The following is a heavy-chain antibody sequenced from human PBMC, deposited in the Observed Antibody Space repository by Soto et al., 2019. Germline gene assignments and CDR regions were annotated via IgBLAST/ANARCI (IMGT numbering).Heavy chain of an antibody. Sequence: PGGSLRLSCAATGFSFRSYDMSWVRQAPGEGLEWVSSISAGGTSTYHADSVKGRFTISRDNSKNTLYLQLSSLRAEDTAVYYCAKDRLGASSRSAFDFWGQGTMVTVSS. V-gene: IGHV3-23*01. CDR3: AKDRLGASSRSAFDF. D-gene: IGHD3-16*01. CDR1: GFSFRSYD. CDR2: ISAGGTST. J-gene: IGHJ3*01.